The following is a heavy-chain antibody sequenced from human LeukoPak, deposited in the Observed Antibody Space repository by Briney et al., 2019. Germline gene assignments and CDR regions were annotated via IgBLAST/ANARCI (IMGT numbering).Heavy chain of an antibody. V-gene: IGHV3-23*01. Sequence: PGGSLRLSCAASGFSFSSHGMSWVRQAPGKGLEWVSGIIGGAGGTYYADSVKGRFTISRDNAKNTLYLQMNSLRAEDMALYYCAKDAAGAFDIWGQGTMVTVSS. J-gene: IGHJ3*02. CDR2: IIGGAGGT. CDR1: GFSFSSHG. D-gene: IGHD6-25*01. CDR3: AKDAAGAFDI.